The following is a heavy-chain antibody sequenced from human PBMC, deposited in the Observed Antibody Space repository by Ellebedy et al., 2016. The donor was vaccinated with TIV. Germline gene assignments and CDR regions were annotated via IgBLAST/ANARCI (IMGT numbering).Heavy chain of an antibody. CDR3: VRDGASGNYPWYFDC. J-gene: IGHJ4*02. V-gene: IGHV3-74*01. Sequence: GESLKISCAASGFTFSSYWMHWVRQVPGKGLVWVSRMNSDGNFINYADSVEGRFTISRDNAKNTLYLQMNSLRAEDTAVYYCVRDGASGNYPWYFDCWGQGILVTVSS. CDR1: GFTFSSYW. CDR2: MNSDGNFI. D-gene: IGHD1-26*01.